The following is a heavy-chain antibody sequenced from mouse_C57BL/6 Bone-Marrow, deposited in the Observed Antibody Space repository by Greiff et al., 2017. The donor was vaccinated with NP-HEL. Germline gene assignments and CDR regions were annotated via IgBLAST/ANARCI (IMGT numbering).Heavy chain of an antibody. CDR3: ARQGLGPAWFAY. J-gene: IGHJ3*01. D-gene: IGHD4-1*01. CDR2: ISSGGSDT. V-gene: IGHV5-6*01. CDR1: GFTFSSYG. Sequence: EVQLVESGGDLVKPGGSLKLSCAASGFTFSSYGMSWVRQTPDKRLEWVATISSGGSDTYYPDSVKGRFPISRDKARNTLYLQMSSLKSEDTAMYYCARQGLGPAWFAYWGQGTLVTVSA.